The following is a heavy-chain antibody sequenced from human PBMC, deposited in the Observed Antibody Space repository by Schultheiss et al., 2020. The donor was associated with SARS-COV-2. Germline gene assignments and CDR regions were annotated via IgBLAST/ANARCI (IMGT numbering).Heavy chain of an antibody. D-gene: IGHD3-10*01. CDR2: IYYSGST. CDR1: GGSVSSGSYY. CDR3: ARDIKHGSGSYYLQKYYYGMDV. V-gene: IGHV4-61*01. Sequence: SETLSLTCTVSGGSVSSGSYYWSWIRQPPGKGLEWIGYIYYSGSTNYNPSLKSRVTISVDTSKNQFSLKLSSVTAADTAVYYCARDIKHGSGSYYLQKYYYGMDVWGQGTTVTVSS. J-gene: IGHJ6*02.